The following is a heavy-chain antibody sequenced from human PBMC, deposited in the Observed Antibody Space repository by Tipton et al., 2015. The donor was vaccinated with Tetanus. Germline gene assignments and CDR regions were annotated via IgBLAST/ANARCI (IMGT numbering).Heavy chain of an antibody. CDR2: INHSGST. Sequence: TLSLTCAVYGGSFSAYYWSWIRQSPGKGLEWIGEINHSGSTTYSPTFKSRVTISVDTPKNQFSLKLTSLTVADTAVYYCARGGSYSDGARGVDLWGRGTMVTVSS. D-gene: IGHD5-18*01. J-gene: IGHJ2*01. CDR3: ARGGSYSDGARGVDL. V-gene: IGHV4-34*01. CDR1: GGSFSAYY.